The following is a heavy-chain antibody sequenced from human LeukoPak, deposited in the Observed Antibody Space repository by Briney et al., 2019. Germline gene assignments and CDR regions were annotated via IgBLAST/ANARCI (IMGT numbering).Heavy chain of an antibody. CDR1: GGTFSSYA. CDR2: IIPIFGTA. Sequence: SVKVSCKASGGTFSSYAISWVRQAPGQGLKFMGGIIPIFGTANYAQKFQGRVTITADKSTSTAYMELSSLRSEDTAVYYCARGRYCSGGSCYPEDYWGQGTLVTVSS. D-gene: IGHD2-15*01. J-gene: IGHJ4*02. V-gene: IGHV1-69*06. CDR3: ARGRYCSGGSCYPEDY.